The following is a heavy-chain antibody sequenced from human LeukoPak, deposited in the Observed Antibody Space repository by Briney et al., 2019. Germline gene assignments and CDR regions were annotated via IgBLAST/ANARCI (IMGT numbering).Heavy chain of an antibody. J-gene: IGHJ5*02. V-gene: IGHV4-59*01. Sequence: SETLSLACTVSGGSISSYYWSWIRQPPGKGLEWIGYIYYSGSTNYNPSLKSRVTISVDTSKNQFSLKLSSVTAADTAVYYCARDLVPAATSYWFDPWGQGTLVTVSS. D-gene: IGHD2-2*01. CDR1: GGSISSYY. CDR2: IYYSGST. CDR3: ARDLVPAATSYWFDP.